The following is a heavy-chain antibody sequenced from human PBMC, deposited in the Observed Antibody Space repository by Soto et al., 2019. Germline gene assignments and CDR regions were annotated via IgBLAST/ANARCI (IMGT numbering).Heavy chain of an antibody. V-gene: IGHV1-2*02. CDR2: VHPNSGGT. CDR3: AKELHRGMDV. J-gene: IGHJ6*03. Sequence: AASVKVSCKASGYTFSVYQMHWVRQAPGQGLEWMGWVHPNSGGTNYAQSFEGRVTMTRDTSINTAYMDLSRLTSADTPVYYSAKELHRGMDVWGKGTTFTVCS. CDR1: GYTFSVYQ. D-gene: IGHD4-4*01.